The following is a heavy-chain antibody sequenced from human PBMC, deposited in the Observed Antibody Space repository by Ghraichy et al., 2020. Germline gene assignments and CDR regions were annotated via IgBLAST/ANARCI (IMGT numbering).Heavy chain of an antibody. V-gene: IGHV3-23*01. CDR2: ISDSGYNI. CDR1: GFTFSNYS. Sequence: GGSLRLSCAASGFTFSNYSMSWVRQAPGKGLEWVSYISDSGYNIYYADSVKGRFTISRDNAQNTLNLQMNSLRVEDTAVYYCAKGRATRFAYAFDVWGQGTMVTVSS. J-gene: IGHJ3*01. CDR3: AKGRATRFAYAFDV. D-gene: IGHD3-16*01.